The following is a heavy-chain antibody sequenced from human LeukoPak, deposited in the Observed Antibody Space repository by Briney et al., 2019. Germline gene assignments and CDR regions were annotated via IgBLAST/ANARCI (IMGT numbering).Heavy chain of an antibody. Sequence: ASVKVSCKTSGGTFNNSAISWVRQAPGQGLEWLGGIMPLFGTAGYAQKFQGRVTITKDESTRTVYLELTSLTSDDTAVYYCARDSYQGDGYNDPSFDYWGQGTLVTVSS. CDR2: IMPLFGTA. CDR1: GGTFNNSA. CDR3: ARDSYQGDGYNDPSFDY. V-gene: IGHV1-69*05. D-gene: IGHD5-24*01. J-gene: IGHJ4*02.